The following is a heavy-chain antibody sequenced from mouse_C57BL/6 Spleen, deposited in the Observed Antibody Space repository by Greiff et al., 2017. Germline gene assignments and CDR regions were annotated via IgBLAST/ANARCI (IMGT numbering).Heavy chain of an antibody. Sequence: DVKLVESGGGLVKPGGSLKLSCAASGFTFSDYGMHWVRQAPEKGLEWVAYISSGSSTIYYADTVKGPFTISSDNAKNTPFLQIPSLSSEDTAMYYGARQGRGYYSNYEAMDYWGQGTSVTVSS. D-gene: IGHD2-5*01. CDR2: ISSGSSTI. CDR3: ARQGRGYYSNYEAMDY. V-gene: IGHV5-17*01. J-gene: IGHJ4*01. CDR1: GFTFSDYG.